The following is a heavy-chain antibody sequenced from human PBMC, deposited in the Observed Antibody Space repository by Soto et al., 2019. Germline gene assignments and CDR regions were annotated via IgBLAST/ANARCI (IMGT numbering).Heavy chain of an antibody. Sequence: EVQLVESGGDLVQPGGSLRLSCAASGFTFSGHWMHWVRQVPGKGLEWVSRINTDGATSTYADSVKGRFTISRDNAKNTLYLQMSALRAEYTALYYCAREAGYCSRTSCYRRAFDTWGQGTTVTVSS. CDR2: INTDGATS. V-gene: IGHV3-74*03. CDR3: AREAGYCSRTSCYRRAFDT. CDR1: GFTFSGHW. D-gene: IGHD2-2*01. J-gene: IGHJ3*02.